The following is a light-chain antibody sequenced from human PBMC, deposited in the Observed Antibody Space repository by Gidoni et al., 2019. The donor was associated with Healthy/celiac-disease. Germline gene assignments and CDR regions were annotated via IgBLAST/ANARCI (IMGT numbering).Light chain of an antibody. CDR2: AAS. CDR1: QSISSY. Sequence: VIWMTQSPSLLSASTGDRVTISCRMSQSISSYLAWYQQKPGKAPELLSYAASTLQSGVPSRFSGRGSGTDFTLTISCLQSEDFATYYCQQYYSFPPTFGQGTKVEIK. V-gene: IGKV1D-8*01. CDR3: QQYYSFPPT. J-gene: IGKJ1*01.